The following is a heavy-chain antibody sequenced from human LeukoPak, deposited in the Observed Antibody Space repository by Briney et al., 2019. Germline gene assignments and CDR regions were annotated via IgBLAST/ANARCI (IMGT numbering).Heavy chain of an antibody. CDR3: ARESSGSYYYPSTFDY. J-gene: IGHJ4*02. D-gene: IGHD3-10*01. Sequence: SETLSLTCTVSGGSISSYYWSWIRQPAGKGLEWIGRIYTSGSTNYNPSLKSRVTVSVDTSKNQFSLKLSSVTAADTAVYYCARESSGSYYYPSTFDYWGQGTLVTVSS. V-gene: IGHV4-4*07. CDR2: IYTSGST. CDR1: GGSISSYY.